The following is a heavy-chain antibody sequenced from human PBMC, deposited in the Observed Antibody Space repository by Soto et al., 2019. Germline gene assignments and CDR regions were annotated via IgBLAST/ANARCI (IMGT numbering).Heavy chain of an antibody. CDR3: ARGCNRYSSTSSGVYGIDY. Sequence: SETLSLTCTVSGASISSYYWSWIRQPPGKGLEWIGYIFHSGSTNYNPSLTSRGTVSVDMYKNKFSLNVRHLSTADTAVYFCARGCNRYSSTSSGVYGIDYWGQGTPVTVSS. CDR2: IFHSGST. J-gene: IGHJ4*02. V-gene: IGHV4-59*01. CDR1: GASISSYY. D-gene: IGHD6-6*01.